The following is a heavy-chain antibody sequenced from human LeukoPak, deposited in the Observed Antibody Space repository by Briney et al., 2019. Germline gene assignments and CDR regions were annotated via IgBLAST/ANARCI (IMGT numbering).Heavy chain of an antibody. V-gene: IGHV3-20*04. CDR1: GFTFDDYG. D-gene: IGHD6-19*01. Sequence: GGSLRLSCAASGFTFDDYGMSWVRQAPGKGLEWVSGINWNGGSTGYADSVKGRFTISRDNAKNSLYLQMNSLRAEDTALYYCAKDILQWLVLGGGVDYWGQGTLVTVSS. CDR2: INWNGGST. CDR3: AKDILQWLVLGGGVDY. J-gene: IGHJ4*02.